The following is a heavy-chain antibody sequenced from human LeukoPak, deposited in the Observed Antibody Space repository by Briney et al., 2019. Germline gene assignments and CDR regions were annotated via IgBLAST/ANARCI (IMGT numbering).Heavy chain of an antibody. V-gene: IGHV1-2*02. CDR2: IHPNNGDT. Sequence: DSVKVSCKASGYTFSGTGWYLYWLRQAPGQGLECMGWIHPNNGDTAYAQKFEGRVAMTRDTSISTAYMELRRLRPDDTAVCFCARDGPAQMVDLDYWGQGTLVAVSS. CDR1: GYTFSGTGWY. J-gene: IGHJ4*02. D-gene: IGHD3-10*01. CDR3: ARDGPAQMVDLDY.